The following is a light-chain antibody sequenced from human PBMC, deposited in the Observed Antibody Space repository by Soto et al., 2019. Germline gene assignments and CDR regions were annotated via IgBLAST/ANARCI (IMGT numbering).Light chain of an antibody. V-gene: IGKV3-20*01. CDR3: QQYGSSHT. J-gene: IGKJ5*01. CDR2: DAS. CDR1: QSVSSSY. Sequence: IVLTQSPGTLSLSPGERATLSCRASQSVSSSYLAWYQQKPGQAPRLLIYDASNRATGVPDRFSGSGSGTDFTLTISRLEPEDFAVYYCQQYGSSHTFGQGTRLEIK.